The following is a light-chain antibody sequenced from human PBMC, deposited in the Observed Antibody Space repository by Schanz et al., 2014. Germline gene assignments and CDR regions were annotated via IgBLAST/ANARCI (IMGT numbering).Light chain of an antibody. Sequence: QSVLAQPPSASGSPGQSVTISCTGTSSDVGDHVSWYQQHPGNVPKLMIYEVSKRPSGVPDRFSGSKSGNTASLTVSGLQAEDEADYYCATWDDSLSGYVFGTGTKVTVL. CDR3: ATWDDSLSGYV. CDR2: EVS. CDR1: SSDVGDH. V-gene: IGLV2-8*01. J-gene: IGLJ1*01.